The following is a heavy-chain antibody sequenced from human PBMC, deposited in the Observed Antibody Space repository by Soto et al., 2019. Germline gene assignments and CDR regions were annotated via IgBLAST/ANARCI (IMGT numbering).Heavy chain of an antibody. CDR3: AKDRSSSWDFDY. Sequence: PGGSLRLSCAASGFTFSSYAMSWVRQALGKGLEWVSAISGSGGSTYYADSVKGRFTISRDNSKNTLYLQMNSLRAEVTAVYYCAKDRSSSWDFDYWGQGTLVTVSS. CDR2: ISGSGGST. D-gene: IGHD6-13*01. V-gene: IGHV3-23*01. CDR1: GFTFSSYA. J-gene: IGHJ4*02.